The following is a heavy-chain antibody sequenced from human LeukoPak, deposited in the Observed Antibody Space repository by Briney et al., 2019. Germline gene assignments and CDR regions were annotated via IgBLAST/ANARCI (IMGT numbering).Heavy chain of an antibody. CDR1: RFTFSNFG. D-gene: IGHD3-10*01. CDR2: IWFDGSNK. CDR3: ARAPGLRGHSYLSGSYSRGFDY. J-gene: IGHJ4*02. Sequence: GGSLRLSCAASRFTFSNFGMHWVRQAPGKGLEWVAVIWFDGSNKYYADSVKGRFTVSRDNSKNTLYLQMNSLRPGDTAVYYCARAPGLRGHSYLSGSYSRGFDYWGQGTLVTVSS. V-gene: IGHV3-33*01.